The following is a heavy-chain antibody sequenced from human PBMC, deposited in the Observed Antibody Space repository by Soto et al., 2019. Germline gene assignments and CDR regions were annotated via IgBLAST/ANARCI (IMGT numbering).Heavy chain of an antibody. J-gene: IGHJ3*02. CDR1: GGTFSSYA. V-gene: IGHV1-69*01. D-gene: IGHD3-22*01. CDR2: IIPIFGTA. CDR3: ARSRVTYYYDRSAFDI. Sequence: QVQLVQSGAEVKKPGSSVKVSCKASGGTFSSYAISWVRQAPGQGLEWMGGIIPIFGTANYAQKFKGRVTITADASTSTVYMELGSVRSEDTAVYYCARSRVTYYYDRSAFDIWGQGTMVTVSS.